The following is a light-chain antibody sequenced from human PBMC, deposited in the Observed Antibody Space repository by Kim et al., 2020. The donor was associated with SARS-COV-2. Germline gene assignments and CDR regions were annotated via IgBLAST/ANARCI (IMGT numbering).Light chain of an antibody. J-gene: IGLJ3*02. Sequence: SPGQSVTTPCTGTSSDVGGHNYVSWYQQYQGKAPKLLIYDVAKRPSGVPDRFSGSKAGNTASLTVSGLQADDEAEYYCSSDTDIVLFGGGTKVTVL. CDR2: DVA. CDR1: SSDVGGHNY. CDR3: SSDTDIVL. V-gene: IGLV2-8*01.